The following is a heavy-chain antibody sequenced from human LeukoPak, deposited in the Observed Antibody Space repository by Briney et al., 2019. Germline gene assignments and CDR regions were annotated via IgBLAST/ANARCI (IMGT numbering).Heavy chain of an antibody. V-gene: IGHV3-48*04. CDR1: GFTFSSYS. CDR2: ISSSGYII. D-gene: IGHD3-3*01. Sequence: GGSLRLSCAASGFTFSSYSMNWVRQAPGKGLEWVAYISSSGYIIYYADSVKGRFTISRDNAKNSLSLQMNSLRAEDTAVYYCVRFLRRGTFDYWGQGTLVTVSS. CDR3: VRFLRRGTFDY. J-gene: IGHJ4*02.